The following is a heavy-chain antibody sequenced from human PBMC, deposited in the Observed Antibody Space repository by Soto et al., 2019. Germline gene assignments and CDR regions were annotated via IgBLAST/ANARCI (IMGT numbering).Heavy chain of an antibody. Sequence: PGGSLRLSCAASGFTFSSYGMHWVRQAPGKGLEWVAVISYDGSNKYYADSVKGRFTISRDNSKNTLYLEMNSLRAEDTAVYYCAVEVVPPAPSTLYYGMDVWGQGTTVTVSS. V-gene: IGHV3-30*03. CDR2: ISYDGSNK. CDR3: AVEVVPPAPSTLYYGMDV. J-gene: IGHJ6*02. D-gene: IGHD2-2*01. CDR1: GFTFSSYG.